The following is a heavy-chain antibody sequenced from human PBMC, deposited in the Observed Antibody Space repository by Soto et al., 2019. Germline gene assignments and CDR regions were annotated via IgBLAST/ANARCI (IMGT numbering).Heavy chain of an antibody. CDR3: AKAAATYYCSGGYCYNYYFDS. Sequence: QVQLVESGGVVIQPGRSLRLSCAASGFTFSNYDMHWVRQAPGKGLEWVAVISYDGSNKYYADSVRGRFTIYRDNSKNTLYLQMNSLRADDTAVYYCAKAAATYYCSGGYCYNYYFDSWGQGTLVTVSS. D-gene: IGHD2-15*01. V-gene: IGHV3-30*18. CDR2: ISYDGSNK. CDR1: GFTFSNYD. J-gene: IGHJ4*02.